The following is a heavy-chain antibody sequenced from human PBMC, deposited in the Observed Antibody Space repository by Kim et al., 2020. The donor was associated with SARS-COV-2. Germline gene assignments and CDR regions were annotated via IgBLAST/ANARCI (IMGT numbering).Heavy chain of an antibody. V-gene: IGHV3-72*01. D-gene: IGHD2-15*01. Sequence: AASVKGRFTISRDDSKNSLRLQMTSLKTEDTAVYYCTMAAEDTATYYRLDVWGQGTTVTVSS. CDR3: TMAAEDTATYYRLDV. J-gene: IGHJ6*02.